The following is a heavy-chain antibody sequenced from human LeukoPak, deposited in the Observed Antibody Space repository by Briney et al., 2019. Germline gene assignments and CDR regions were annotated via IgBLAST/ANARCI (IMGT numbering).Heavy chain of an antibody. CDR2: ITPNGDVT. J-gene: IGHJ4*02. D-gene: IGHD2/OR15-2a*01. Sequence: PGGSLRLSCAASGFTFSGYAFNWVRQAPGEGLEWVSAITPNGDVTYYADSVKGRFTISRDNSKNTLYLQMNNLRAEDTAVYYCAKDQVILLGLDLWGQGNLGTVS. CDR3: AKDQVILLGLDL. V-gene: IGHV3-23*01. CDR1: GFTFSGYA.